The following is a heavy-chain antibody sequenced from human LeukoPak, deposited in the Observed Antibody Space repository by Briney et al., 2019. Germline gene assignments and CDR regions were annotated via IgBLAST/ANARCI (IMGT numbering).Heavy chain of an antibody. V-gene: IGHV3-7*03. CDR1: GFTFSSYA. Sequence: QPGGSLRLSCAASGFTFSSYAMSWVRRAPGKGLEWVANIKLDGSEKNYVDSVKGRFTISRDNTKNSLYLQMNSLRVEDTAVFYCARDQYDTWSRRGNFDSWGQGTLVIVSS. D-gene: IGHD3-3*01. CDR2: IKLDGSEK. J-gene: IGHJ4*02. CDR3: ARDQYDTWSRRGNFDS.